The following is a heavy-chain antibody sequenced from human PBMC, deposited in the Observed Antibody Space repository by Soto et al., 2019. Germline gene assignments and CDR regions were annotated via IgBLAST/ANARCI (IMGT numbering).Heavy chain of an antibody. D-gene: IGHD3-16*01. V-gene: IGHV4-59*08. CDR1: GGSISNYY. J-gene: IGHJ4*02. CDR2: IYYSGTT. Sequence: QMQLQESGPGLVKPSETLSLTCTVSGGSISNYYWSLIRQSPGKGLEWIGYIYYSGTTNYNPSLKSRVTISVDTSKNQFSLKLRSVTAADTAVYYCARRWGSTFDYWGQGTQVTVSS. CDR3: ARRWGSTFDY.